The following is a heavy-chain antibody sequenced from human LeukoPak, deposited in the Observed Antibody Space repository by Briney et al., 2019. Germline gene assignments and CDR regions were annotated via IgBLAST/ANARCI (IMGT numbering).Heavy chain of an antibody. Sequence: SETLSLTCAVYGGSFSGYYWSWIRQPPGKGLEWPGEINHSGSTNYNPSLKSRVTISVDTSKNQFSLKLSSVTAADTAVYYCARGRESQLWAYYYYGMDVWGQGTTVTVSS. CDR2: INHSGST. CDR3: ARGRESQLWAYYYYGMDV. V-gene: IGHV4-34*01. CDR1: GGSFSGYY. D-gene: IGHD5-18*01. J-gene: IGHJ6*02.